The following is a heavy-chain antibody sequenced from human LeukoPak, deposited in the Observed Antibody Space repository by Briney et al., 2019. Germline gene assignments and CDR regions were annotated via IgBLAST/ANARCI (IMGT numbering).Heavy chain of an antibody. V-gene: IGHV4-39*01. J-gene: IGHJ4*02. Sequence: PSETLSLTCTVSGASTDSDNFYWGWIRQPPGKGLEWIESVYYSGSAYYSPSLKSRVTISVDTSTTQFSLKMRSVTAADTAVYYCARHAGTMISVGGDPYYFDSWGQGTLVTVSA. CDR3: ARHAGTMISVGGDPYYFDS. CDR2: VYYSGSA. CDR1: GASTDSDNFY. D-gene: IGHD3-16*01.